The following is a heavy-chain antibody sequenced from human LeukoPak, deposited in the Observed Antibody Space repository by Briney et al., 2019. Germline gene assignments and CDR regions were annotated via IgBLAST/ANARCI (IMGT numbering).Heavy chain of an antibody. CDR2: ISSSSSYI. V-gene: IGHV3-21*01. D-gene: IGHD4-11*01. CDR3: ARDRQTVGYFDL. CDR1: GFTFSSYI. J-gene: IGHJ2*01. Sequence: KPGGSLRLSCAASGFTFSSYIMNWVRQAPGKGLEWVSSISSSSSYIYYADSVEGRFTISRDNAKNSLYLQMNSLRAEDTAVYYCARDRQTVGYFDLWGRGTLVTVSS.